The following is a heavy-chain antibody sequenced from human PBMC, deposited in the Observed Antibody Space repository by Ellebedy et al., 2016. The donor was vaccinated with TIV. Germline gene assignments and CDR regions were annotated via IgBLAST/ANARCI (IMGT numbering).Heavy chain of an antibody. CDR3: ARVDDSSGYSGEY. J-gene: IGHJ4*02. CDR1: GGSISSGGYY. CDR2: IYYSGST. V-gene: IGHV4-31*03. D-gene: IGHD3-22*01. Sequence: SETLSLTCTVSGGSISSGGYYWSWIRQHPGKGLEWIGYIYYSGSTYYNPSLKSRVTISVDTSKNQFSLKLSSVTAADTAVYYCARVDDSSGYSGEYWGQGTLVTVSS.